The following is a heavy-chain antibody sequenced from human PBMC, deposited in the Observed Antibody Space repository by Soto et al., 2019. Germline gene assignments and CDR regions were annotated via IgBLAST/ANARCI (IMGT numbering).Heavy chain of an antibody. CDR3: ARISAYHFDY. J-gene: IGHJ4*02. CDR1: GGSIRSNNW. Sequence: SETLSLTCAVSGGSIRSNNWWSWVRQPPGKGLEWIGESYHSGVTNYNPSLKSRVTISVDKSKNQFSLKLSSLTAADTAVYYCARISAYHFDYWGQGTLVTVSS. V-gene: IGHV4-4*02. CDR2: SYHSGVT. D-gene: IGHD3-16*01.